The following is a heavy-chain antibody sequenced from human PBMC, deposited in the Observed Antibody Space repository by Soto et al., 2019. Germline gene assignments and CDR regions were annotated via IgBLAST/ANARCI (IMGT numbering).Heavy chain of an antibody. D-gene: IGHD3-3*01. Sequence: SETLSLTCTVSGGSISSGDYYWSWIRQPPGKGQEWIGYIYYSGSTYYNPSLKSRVTLSVDTSKNQFSLKLSSVTTADTAVYYCARAWYYDFWSGYQNWFDPWGQGTLVTVSS. CDR2: IYYSGST. CDR1: GGSISSGDYY. J-gene: IGHJ5*02. CDR3: ARAWYYDFWSGYQNWFDP. V-gene: IGHV4-30-4*01.